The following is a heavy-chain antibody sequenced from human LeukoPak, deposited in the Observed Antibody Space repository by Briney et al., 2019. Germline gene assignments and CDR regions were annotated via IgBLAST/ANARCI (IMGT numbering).Heavy chain of an antibody. CDR1: GFTFSSYA. CDR3: ARGPREARWFGEVYYNGMDV. V-gene: IGHV3-23*01. J-gene: IGHJ6*02. Sequence: GGSLRLSCAASGFTFSSYAMSWVHQAPGKGLEWVSDISGGGDTYYADSVKGRFTISRDNSKNTLYLQMNSLRAEDTAVYYCARGPREARWFGEVYYNGMDVWGQGTTVTVSS. CDR2: ISGGGDT. D-gene: IGHD3-10*01.